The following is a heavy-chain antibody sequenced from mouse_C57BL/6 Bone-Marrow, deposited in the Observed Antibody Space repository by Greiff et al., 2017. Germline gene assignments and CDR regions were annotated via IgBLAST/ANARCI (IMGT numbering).Heavy chain of an antibody. CDR2: IDPSDSYT. J-gene: IGHJ3*01. CDR3: AYDYDGAWFAY. CDR1: GYTFTSYW. V-gene: IGHV1-50*01. Sequence: QVQLKQPGAELVKPGASVKLSCKASGYTFTSYWMQWVKQRPGQGLEWIGEIDPSDSYTNYNQKFKGKATLTVDTSSSTAYMQLSSLTSEDSAVYYFAYDYDGAWFAYWGQGTLVTVSA. D-gene: IGHD2-4*01.